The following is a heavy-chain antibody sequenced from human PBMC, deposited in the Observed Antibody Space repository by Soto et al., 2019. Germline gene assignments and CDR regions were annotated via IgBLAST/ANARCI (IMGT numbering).Heavy chain of an antibody. CDR2: IYYSGST. CDR3: ARVPNTVTTYYFDY. CDR1: GGSVSSGSYY. V-gene: IGHV4-61*01. J-gene: IGHJ4*02. Sequence: SETLSLTCTVSGGSVSSGSYYWSWIRQPPGKGLEWIGYIYYSGSTNYNPSLKSRVTISVDTSKNQFSLKLRSVTAADTAVYFCARVPNTVTTYYFDYWGQGTLVTVSS. D-gene: IGHD4-17*01.